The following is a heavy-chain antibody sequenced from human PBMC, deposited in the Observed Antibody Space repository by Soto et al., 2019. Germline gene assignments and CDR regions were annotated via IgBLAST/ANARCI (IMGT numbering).Heavy chain of an antibody. CDR1: GYSFSTYW. CDR3: ARHAKNGWYYFDF. V-gene: IGHV5-51*01. CDR2: IYPDDSDT. J-gene: IGHJ4*02. D-gene: IGHD6-19*01. Sequence: PGESLKISCKASGYSFSTYWIGRVRRMPGKGLEWMGIIYPDDSDTRYSPAFQGQVTISADKSISTAYLQWSSLKASDTAMYYCARHAKNGWYYFDFWGQGTLVTVS.